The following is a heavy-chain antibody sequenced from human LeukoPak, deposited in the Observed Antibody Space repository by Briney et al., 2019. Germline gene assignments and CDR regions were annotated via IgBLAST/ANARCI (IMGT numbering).Heavy chain of an antibody. CDR2: IYHSGST. V-gene: IGHV4-4*02. CDR1: GGSISSSNW. J-gene: IGHJ3*02. CDR3: AVGGVYLRGGAEAFDI. D-gene: IGHD3-10*01. Sequence: SETLSLTCAVSGGSISSSNWWSWVRQPPGKGLEWIGEIYHSGSTNYNPSLKSRVTISVDKSKNQFSLKLSSVTAADTAVYYCAVGGVYLRGGAEAFDIWGQGIMVTISS.